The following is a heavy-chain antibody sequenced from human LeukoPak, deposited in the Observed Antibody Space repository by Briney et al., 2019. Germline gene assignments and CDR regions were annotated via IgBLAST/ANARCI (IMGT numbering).Heavy chain of an antibody. CDR1: GGSISSSNW. CDR3: ARGPYSYDSSGAFDI. V-gene: IGHV4-4*02. J-gene: IGHJ3*02. D-gene: IGHD3-22*01. Sequence: SETLSLTCAVSGGSISSSNWWSWVRPPPGKGREWIGEIYHSGSTNYNPSLKSRVTISVDTSKNHFSLKLSSVTAADTAVYFCARGPYSYDSSGAFDIWGQGTMVTVSS. CDR2: IYHSGST.